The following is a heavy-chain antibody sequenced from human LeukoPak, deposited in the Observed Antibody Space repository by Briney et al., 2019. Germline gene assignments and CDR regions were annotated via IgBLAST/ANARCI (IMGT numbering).Heavy chain of an antibody. Sequence: PSETLSLTCTVSGGSISSYYWSWIRQPPGKGLEWIGYIYYSGSTNYNPSLKSRVTISVDTSKNQFSLKLSSVTAADTAVYYCARTPRRNYYDSSGYYSPFDYWGQGTLVTVSS. D-gene: IGHD3-22*01. V-gene: IGHV4-59*12. CDR3: ARTPRRNYYDSSGYYSPFDY. CDR2: IYYSGST. CDR1: GGSISSYY. J-gene: IGHJ4*02.